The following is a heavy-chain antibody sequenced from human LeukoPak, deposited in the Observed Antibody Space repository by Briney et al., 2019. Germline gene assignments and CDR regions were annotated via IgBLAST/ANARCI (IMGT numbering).Heavy chain of an antibody. J-gene: IGHJ6*04. V-gene: IGHV3-48*01. Sequence: TGGSLRLSCAASGFTFSSYSMNWVRQAPGKGLEWVSYISSSSSTIYYADSVKGRFTISRDNAKNSLYLQMNSLRAEDTAVYYCARDFISLYGAAYDFWSGYYRMDVWGKGTTVTVSS. CDR1: GFTFSSYS. CDR3: ARDFISLYGAAYDFWSGYYRMDV. D-gene: IGHD3-3*01. CDR2: ISSSSSTI.